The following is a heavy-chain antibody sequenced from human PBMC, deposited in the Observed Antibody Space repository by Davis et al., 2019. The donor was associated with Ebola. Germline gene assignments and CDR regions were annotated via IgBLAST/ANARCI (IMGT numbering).Heavy chain of an antibody. D-gene: IGHD5-18*01. CDR3: ARGRYSDGMDV. V-gene: IGHV3-48*03. CDR1: GFTFSSYE. Sequence: GGSLRLSCAASGFTFSSYEMNWVRQAPGKGLEWVSYISSSGSTIYYADSVKGRFTISRDNAKNSLYLQMNSLRAEDTAVYYCARGRYSDGMDVWGQGTTVTVSS. J-gene: IGHJ6*02. CDR2: ISSSGSTI.